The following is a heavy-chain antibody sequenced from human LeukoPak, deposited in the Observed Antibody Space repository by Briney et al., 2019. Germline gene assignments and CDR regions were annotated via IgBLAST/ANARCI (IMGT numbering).Heavy chain of an antibody. Sequence: ASVEVSCKASGYTFTSYAIHWVRQAPGQRLEWMGWINAGNGNTKYSQKFQGRVTITRDTSASTAYMELSSLRSEDTAVYYCASTPAWFLTGFDYWGQGTLVTVSS. CDR3: ASTPAWFLTGFDY. J-gene: IGHJ4*02. V-gene: IGHV1-3*01. D-gene: IGHD3/OR15-3a*01. CDR1: GYTFTSYA. CDR2: INAGNGNT.